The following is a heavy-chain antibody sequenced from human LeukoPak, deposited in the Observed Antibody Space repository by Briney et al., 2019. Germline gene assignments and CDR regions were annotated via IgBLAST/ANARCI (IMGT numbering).Heavy chain of an antibody. CDR3: VKGRERPYYYGMDV. CDR1: GFTFSCYG. J-gene: IGHJ6*02. CDR2: ISASGGST. Sequence: GGSLRLSCTASGFTFSCYGMSWVRQAPGKGLEWVSAISASGGSTYYAESVKGRFTISRDNSKSTLYLQMNSLRTEDTAVYHCVKGRERPYYYGMDVWGQGTTVTVSS. V-gene: IGHV3-23*01.